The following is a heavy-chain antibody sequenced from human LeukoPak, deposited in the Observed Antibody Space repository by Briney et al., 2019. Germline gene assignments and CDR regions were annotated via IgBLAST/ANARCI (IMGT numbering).Heavy chain of an antibody. V-gene: IGHV1-69*05. D-gene: IGHD3-22*01. J-gene: IGHJ5*02. Sequence: SVKVSCKASGGTFSSYAISWVRQAPGQGLEWMGGIIPIFGTANYAQKFQGRVTITTDESTSTAYMELSSLRSEDTAVYYRAREDSSGLNWFDPWGQGTLVTVSS. CDR3: AREDSSGLNWFDP. CDR1: GGTFSSYA. CDR2: IIPIFGTA.